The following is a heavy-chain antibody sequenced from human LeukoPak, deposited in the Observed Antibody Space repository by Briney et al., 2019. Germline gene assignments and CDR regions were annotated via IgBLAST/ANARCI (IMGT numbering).Heavy chain of an antibody. D-gene: IGHD2-15*01. J-gene: IGHJ4*02. CDR1: GGSFSGYY. CDR3: ASVDCSGGSCYYFDY. V-gene: IGHV4-34*01. Sequence: SETLSLTCAVYGGSFSGYYWSWIRQPPGKGLEWIGEINHSGGTNYNPSLKSRVTISVDTSKNQFSLKLSSVTAADTAVYYCASVDCSGGSCYYFDYWGQGTLVTVSS. CDR2: INHSGGT.